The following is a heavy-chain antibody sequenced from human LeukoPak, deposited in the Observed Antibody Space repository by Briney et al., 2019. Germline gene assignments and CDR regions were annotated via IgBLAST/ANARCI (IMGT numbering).Heavy chain of an antibody. D-gene: IGHD6-13*01. CDR1: GFTFSSYA. Sequence: AGGSLRLSSAASGFTFSSYAMSWVRQAPGKGLEWVSAISGSSGSTYYADSVKGRFTISRDNSKNTLYLQMNSLRAEDTVVYYCAKDGFAAAGTGYFDYWGQGTLVTVSS. CDR2: ISGSSGST. V-gene: IGHV3-23*01. CDR3: AKDGFAAAGTGYFDY. J-gene: IGHJ4*02.